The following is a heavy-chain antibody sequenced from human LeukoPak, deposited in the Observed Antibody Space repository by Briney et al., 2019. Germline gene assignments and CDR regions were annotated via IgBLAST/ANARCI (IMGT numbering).Heavy chain of an antibody. J-gene: IGHJ4*02. CDR3: ATEWELPYYFDY. V-gene: IGHV3-23*01. D-gene: IGHD1-26*01. CDR2: ISGSGGST. Sequence: GGSLRLSCAASGFTLSSYAMSWVRQAPGKGLEWVSAISGSGGSTYYADSVKGRFTISRDNSKNTLYLQMNSLRAEDTAVYYCATEWELPYYFDYWGQGTLVTVSS. CDR1: GFTLSSYA.